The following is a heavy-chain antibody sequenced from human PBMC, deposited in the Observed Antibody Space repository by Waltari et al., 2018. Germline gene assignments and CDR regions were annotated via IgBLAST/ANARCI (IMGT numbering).Heavy chain of an antibody. Sequence: QVQLVQSGAEVKKPGASVKVSCKASGYTFTGYYMHWVRQGPGQGLAWRGGINRSRGSTNYARKFQGSATMTRDTSISTAYMELSSLRPDDTAVYYCARDLRDTARVRVGYFDYWGQGTLVTVSS. CDR2: INRSRGST. V-gene: IGHV1-2*02. D-gene: IGHD5-18*01. CDR3: ARDLRDTARVRVGYFDY. J-gene: IGHJ4*02. CDR1: GYTFTGYY.